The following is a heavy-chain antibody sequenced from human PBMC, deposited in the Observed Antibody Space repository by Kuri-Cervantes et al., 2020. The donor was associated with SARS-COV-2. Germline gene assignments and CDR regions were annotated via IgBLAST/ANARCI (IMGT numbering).Heavy chain of an antibody. CDR3: AAPFYYYDSSGYANYYYYGMDV. J-gene: IGHJ6*02. Sequence: ASVKVSCKASGYTFTGYYMHWVRQAPGQGLEWMGWINPNSGGTNYAQKFQGRVTMTRDMSTSTDYMELSGLRSEDTAVYYCAAPFYYYDSSGYANYYYYGMDVWGQGTTVTVSS. CDR1: GYTFTGYY. V-gene: IGHV1-2*02. D-gene: IGHD3-22*01. CDR2: INPNSGGT.